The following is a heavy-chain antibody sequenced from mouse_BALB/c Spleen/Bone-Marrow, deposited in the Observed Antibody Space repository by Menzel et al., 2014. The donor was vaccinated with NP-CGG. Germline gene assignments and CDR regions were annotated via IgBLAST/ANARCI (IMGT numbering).Heavy chain of an antibody. CDR3: ARSGTVVGTYYFDC. CDR1: GYSFXGYT. CDR2: INPYNDNT. D-gene: IGHD1-1*01. Sequence: VQLQQSGPELVKPGASMKISCKASGYSFXGYTMNWVKQIHGKNLEWIGLINPYNDNTNYNQKFKGKATLIVDKSSSTAYMELLSLTSEDSAVYYCARSGTVVGTYYFDCWGQGTTLTVSS. V-gene: IGHV1-18*01. J-gene: IGHJ2*01.